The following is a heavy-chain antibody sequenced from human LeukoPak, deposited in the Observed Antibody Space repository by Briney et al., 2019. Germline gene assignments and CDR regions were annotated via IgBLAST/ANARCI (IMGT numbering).Heavy chain of an antibody. D-gene: IGHD4-11*01. CDR1: GGSISSSSYY. CDR3: ARGLATVRGRWFDP. Sequence: SETLSLTCTVSGGSISSSSYYWGWIRQPPGKGLEWMGTIYYSGSTYYNPSLKSRVTISVDTSKNQFSLKLSSVTAADTAVYYCARGLATVRGRWFDPWGQGTLVTVSS. CDR2: IYYSGST. V-gene: IGHV4-39*07. J-gene: IGHJ5*02.